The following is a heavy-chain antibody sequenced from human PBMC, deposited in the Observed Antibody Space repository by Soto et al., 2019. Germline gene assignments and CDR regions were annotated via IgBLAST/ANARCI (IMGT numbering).Heavy chain of an antibody. J-gene: IGHJ4*02. V-gene: IGHV1-69*12. CDR2: IIPIFGTA. D-gene: IGHD5-18*01. CDR1: GGTFSSYA. Sequence: QVQLVQSGAEVKKPGSSVKVSCKASGGTFSSYAISWVRQAPGQGLEWMGGIIPIFGTANYAQKFQGRVTITADESTSAAYMELSSLRSEDTAVYYCARVRDWGGYSYGRYYFDYWGQGTLVTVSS. CDR3: ARVRDWGGYSYGRYYFDY.